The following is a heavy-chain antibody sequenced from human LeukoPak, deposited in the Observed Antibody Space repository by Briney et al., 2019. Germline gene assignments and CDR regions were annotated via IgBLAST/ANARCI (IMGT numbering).Heavy chain of an antibody. V-gene: IGHV4-59*01. CDR2: IYYSWST. CDR1: GGFISSYY. Sequence: SSETLSLTCTVSGGFISSYYWSWIRQPPGKGLELIGYIYYSWSTNYNPSLKTRLTISVDTSTNQFSLKLSSVTAADTAVYYCAREVSGSYGGLDYWGQGNLVTVSS. CDR3: AREVSGSYGGLDY. D-gene: IGHD1-26*01. J-gene: IGHJ4*02.